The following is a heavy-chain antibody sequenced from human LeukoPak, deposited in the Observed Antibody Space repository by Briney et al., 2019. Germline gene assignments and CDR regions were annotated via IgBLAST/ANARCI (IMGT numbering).Heavy chain of an antibody. CDR1: GFTFSSYE. D-gene: IGHD1-1*01. CDR3: AREGREGTGLDY. J-gene: IGHJ4*02. V-gene: IGHV3-48*03. Sequence: GGSLRLSCTASGFTFSSYEMNWVRQAPGKGLEWLLYISSSGNTIYYADSVQGRFTISRDNAKNSLYLQMNSLRAEDTAVYYCAREGREGTGLDYWGQGTLVTVSS. CDR2: ISSSGNTI.